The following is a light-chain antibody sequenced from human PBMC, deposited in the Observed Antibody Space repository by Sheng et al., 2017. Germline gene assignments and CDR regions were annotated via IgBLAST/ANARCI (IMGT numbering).Light chain of an antibody. CDR3: QQFDSVPYS. Sequence: DIRLTQSPTSLSASVGDRVTITCRASEDISGFLNWYQHRPGRSPKLLIYDASTLQTGVSSRFSASASETEFTLIISGLQPEDSATYYCQQFDSVPYSFGPGTTLEIK. V-gene: IGKV1-33*01. CDR2: DAS. CDR1: EDISGF. J-gene: IGKJ2*03.